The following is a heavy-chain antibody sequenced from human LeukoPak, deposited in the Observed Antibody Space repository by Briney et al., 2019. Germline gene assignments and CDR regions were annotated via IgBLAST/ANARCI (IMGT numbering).Heavy chain of an antibody. D-gene: IGHD5-18*01. CDR1: GFTFSSYA. J-gene: IGHJ6*03. CDR2: ISGSGGST. Sequence: GGSLRLSCAASGFTFSSYAMSWVRQAPGKGLEWVSAISGSGGSTYYADSVKGRFTISRDNAKNSLYLQLNSPRAEDTAVYYCARGTYSEPPGAYYYYIDVWGKGTTVTISS. CDR3: ARGTYSEPPGAYYYYIDV. V-gene: IGHV3-23*01.